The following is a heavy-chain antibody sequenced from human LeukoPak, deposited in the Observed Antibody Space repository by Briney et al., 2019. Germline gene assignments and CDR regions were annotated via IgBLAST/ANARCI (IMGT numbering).Heavy chain of an antibody. D-gene: IGHD6-13*01. CDR3: ARGRRRGIAACTYYYYYMDV. Sequence: PSETLSLTCAVYGGTFSGYYWSWIRQPPGKGLEWIGEINHSGSTNYNPSLKSRVTISVDTSKNQFSLKLSSVTAADTAVYYCARGRRRGIAACTYYYYYMDVWGKGTTVTVSS. CDR1: GGTFSGYY. J-gene: IGHJ6*03. CDR2: INHSGST. V-gene: IGHV4-34*01.